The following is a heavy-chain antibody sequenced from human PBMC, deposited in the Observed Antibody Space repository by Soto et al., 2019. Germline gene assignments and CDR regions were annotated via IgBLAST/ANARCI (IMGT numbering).Heavy chain of an antibody. CDR1: GFTFSSSL. CDR3: VTGWSGY. Sequence: GGSLRLSCVVSGFTFSSSLMHWVRQAPGKGLVWVSRINSDGSSTNYGDSVEGRFTTSRDNAKNMLYLQMNSLRAEDTALYYCVTGWSGYWGQGTLVTVSS. J-gene: IGHJ4*02. D-gene: IGHD2-15*01. CDR2: INSDGSST. V-gene: IGHV3-74*01.